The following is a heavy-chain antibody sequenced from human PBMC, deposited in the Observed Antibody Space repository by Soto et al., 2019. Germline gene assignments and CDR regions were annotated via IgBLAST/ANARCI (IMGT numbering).Heavy chain of an antibody. CDR2: INAGNGNT. Sequence: QVQLVQSGAEVKKPGASVKVSCKASGYTFTSYAMHWVRQAPGQRLEWMGWINAGNGNTKYSQKLQGRVTVTRDTTASTANMELSSLRSEDTAVYYCAGPLYSSQSGTGYYYYGMDVWGQGTTVTVSS. V-gene: IGHV1-3*01. CDR1: GYTFTSYA. D-gene: IGHD6-19*01. CDR3: AGPLYSSQSGTGYYYYGMDV. J-gene: IGHJ6*02.